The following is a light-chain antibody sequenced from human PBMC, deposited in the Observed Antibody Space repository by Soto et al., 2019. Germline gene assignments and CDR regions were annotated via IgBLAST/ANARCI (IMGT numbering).Light chain of an antibody. Sequence: DIQMTQSPSSLSASVGDRVTITCRASQSSSSYLNWYQQKPGKAPKVLIYAASSLQSGVPSRFSGSGSGAHFTLTISSLQPEDVATYYCQEYNNAPLTFGGGTKVDIK. V-gene: IGKV1-39*01. J-gene: IGKJ4*01. CDR1: QSSSSY. CDR3: QEYNNAPLT. CDR2: AAS.